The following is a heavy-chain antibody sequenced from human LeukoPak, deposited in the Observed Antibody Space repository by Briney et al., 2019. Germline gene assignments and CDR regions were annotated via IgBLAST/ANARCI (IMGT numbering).Heavy chain of an antibody. V-gene: IGHV4-59*01. D-gene: IGHD6-13*01. Sequence: SETLSLTCTVSGGSINNYYWSWIRQPPGKGLEWIGYIYYSGSTNYNPSLKSRVTISVETSKNQFSLKLSSVTAADTAVYYCATSAAAGPYAFDIWGQGTMVTVSS. CDR3: ATSAAAGPYAFDI. J-gene: IGHJ3*02. CDR1: GGSINNYY. CDR2: IYYSGST.